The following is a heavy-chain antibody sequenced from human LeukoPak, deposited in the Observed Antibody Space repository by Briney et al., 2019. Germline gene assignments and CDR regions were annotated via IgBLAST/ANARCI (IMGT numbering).Heavy chain of an antibody. V-gene: IGHV4-4*07. Sequence: SETLSLTCTVSGGSISSYYWSWIRQPAGKGLEWIGRIYTSGSTTYNPSLKSRVTMSVDTSKNQFSLKLSSVTAADTAVYYCARGDIVVVPAAIPFDPWGQGTLVTVFS. D-gene: IGHD2-2*01. CDR3: ARGDIVVVPAAIPFDP. CDR1: GGSISSYY. J-gene: IGHJ5*02. CDR2: IYTSGST.